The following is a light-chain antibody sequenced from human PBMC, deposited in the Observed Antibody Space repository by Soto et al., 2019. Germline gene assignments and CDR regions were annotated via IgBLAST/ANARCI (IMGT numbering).Light chain of an antibody. J-gene: IGKJ2*01. CDR1: QSVSASF. CDR2: CAS. V-gene: IGKV3-20*01. Sequence: EIVLTQSPGTLSLSPGERATLSCRASQSVSASFLAWYQQKPVQAPRLLIYCASSSATGIPDRLSGSGSGTDFTLTISRLEPEDVAVYYCQQYGSTPYTFGQGTKLEIK. CDR3: QQYGSTPYT.